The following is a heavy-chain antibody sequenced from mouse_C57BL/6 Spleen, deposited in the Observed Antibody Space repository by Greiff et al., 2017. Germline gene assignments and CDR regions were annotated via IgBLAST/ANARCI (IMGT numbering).Heavy chain of an antibody. CDR3: ARGNGYYGVLDY. CDR1: GYTFTSYG. D-gene: IGHD2-3*01. Sequence: QVHVKQSGAELARPGASVKLSCKASGYTFTSYGISWVKQRTGQGLEWIGEIYPRSGNTYYNEKFKGKATLTADKSSSTAYMELRSLTSEDSAVYFCARGNGYYGVLDYWGQGTTLTVSS. CDR2: IYPRSGNT. V-gene: IGHV1-81*01. J-gene: IGHJ2*01.